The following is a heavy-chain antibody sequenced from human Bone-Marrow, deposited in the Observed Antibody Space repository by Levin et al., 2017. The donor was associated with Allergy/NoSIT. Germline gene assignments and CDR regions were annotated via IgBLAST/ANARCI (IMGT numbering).Heavy chain of an antibody. D-gene: IGHD5-12*01. CDR1: GFTFSNYG. V-gene: IGHV3-23*01. CDR2: INNSGGST. Sequence: PGGSLRLSCAVSGFTFSNYGMNWVRQAPGKGLEWVSDINNSGGSTDYADSVKGRFTISRDNSKNTLYLQMNSLRAEDTAVYYCAITPLPRSSGYQASIWGQGTMITVSS. CDR3: AITPLPRSSGYQASI. J-gene: IGHJ3*02.